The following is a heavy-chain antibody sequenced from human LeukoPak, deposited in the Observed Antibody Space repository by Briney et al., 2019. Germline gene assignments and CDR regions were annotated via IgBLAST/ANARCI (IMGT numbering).Heavy chain of an antibody. CDR3: ARVDLTIFGVVIPYYYYYMDV. CDR1: GFTFSSYW. V-gene: IGHV3-7*01. J-gene: IGHJ6*03. Sequence: PGGSLRLSCAASGFTFSSYWMSWVRQAPGKGLEWVANIKQDGSEKYYVDSVKGRFTISRDNAKNSLYLQMNSLRAGDTAVYYCARVDLTIFGVVIPYYYYYMDVWGKGTTVTVSS. D-gene: IGHD3-3*01. CDR2: IKQDGSEK.